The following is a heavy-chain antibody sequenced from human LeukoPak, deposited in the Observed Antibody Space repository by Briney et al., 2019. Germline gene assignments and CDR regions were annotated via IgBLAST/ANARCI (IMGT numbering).Heavy chain of an antibody. V-gene: IGHV5-51*01. CDR2: IYPGDSDT. CDR1: GSIFTSYW. Sequence: GASLQISCKGSGSIFTSYWIGWVRQMRGKGLEWMGIIYPGDSDTRYSPSFQGQVTISADKSISTAYLQWSSLKASDTAMYYCALGEYSDGYYNYWGQGTLVTVSS. J-gene: IGHJ4*02. D-gene: IGHD3-3*01. CDR3: ALGEYSDGYYNY.